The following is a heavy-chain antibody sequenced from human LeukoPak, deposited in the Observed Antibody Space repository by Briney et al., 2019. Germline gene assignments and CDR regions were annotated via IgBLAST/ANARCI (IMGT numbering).Heavy chain of an antibody. CDR2: ISSSSSYI. V-gene: IGHV3-21*01. CDR3: ARVSIGWYSFDY. J-gene: IGHJ4*02. D-gene: IGHD6-19*01. CDR1: GFTFSSYG. Sequence: GGSLRLSCAASGFTFSSYGMHWVRQAPGKGLEWVSSISSSSSYIYYADSVKGRFTISRDNAKNSLYLQMNSLRAEDTAVYYCARVSIGWYSFDYWGQGTLVTVSS.